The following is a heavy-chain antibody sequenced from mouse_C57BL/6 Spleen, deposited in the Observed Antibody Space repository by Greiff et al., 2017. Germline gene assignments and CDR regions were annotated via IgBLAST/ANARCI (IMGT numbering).Heavy chain of an antibody. V-gene: IGHV1-69*01. CDR3: ARRGSSGLDY. CDR1: GYTFTSYW. D-gene: IGHD3-2*02. Sequence: QVQLKQPGAELVMPGASVKLSCKASGYTFTSYWMHWVKQRPGQGLEWIGEIDPSDSYTNYNQKFKGKSTLTVDKSSSTAYMQLSSLTSEDSAVYYCARRGSSGLDYWGQGTTLTVSS. CDR2: IDPSDSYT. J-gene: IGHJ2*01.